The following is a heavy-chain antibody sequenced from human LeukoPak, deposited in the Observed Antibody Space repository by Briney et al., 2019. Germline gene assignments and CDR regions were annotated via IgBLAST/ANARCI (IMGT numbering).Heavy chain of an antibody. Sequence: ASVKVSCKASGYTFTGYYMHWVRQAPGQGLEWMGWINPNSGGTNYAQKLQGRVTMTTDTSTSTAYMELRSLRSDDTAVYYCATMVRGVNWFDPWGQGTPVTVSS. D-gene: IGHD3-10*01. V-gene: IGHV1-2*02. CDR1: GYTFTGYY. CDR2: INPNSGGT. CDR3: ATMVRGVNWFDP. J-gene: IGHJ5*02.